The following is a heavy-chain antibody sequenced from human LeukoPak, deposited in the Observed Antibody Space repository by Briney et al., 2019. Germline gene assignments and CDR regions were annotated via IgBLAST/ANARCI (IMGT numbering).Heavy chain of an antibody. Sequence: KSSETLSLTCTVSGGSISSSSYYWGWIRQPPGKGLEWIGSIYYSGSTYYNPSLKSRVTISVDTSKNQLSLKLSSVTAADTAVYYCARDGSIAAAGTDWFDPWGQGTLVTVSS. D-gene: IGHD6-13*01. CDR1: GGSISSSSYY. CDR2: IYYSGST. J-gene: IGHJ5*02. CDR3: ARDGSIAAAGTDWFDP. V-gene: IGHV4-39*07.